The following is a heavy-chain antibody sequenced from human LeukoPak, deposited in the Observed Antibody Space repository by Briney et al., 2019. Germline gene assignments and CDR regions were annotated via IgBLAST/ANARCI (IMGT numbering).Heavy chain of an antibody. CDR1: GGSISSGDYY. J-gene: IGHJ4*02. Sequence: ASQTLSLTCTVSGGSISSGDYYWSWIRQPPGKDLEYIGYIYYSGSTYYNPSLKSRITISVDTSKNQFSLKLSSVTAADTAVYYCARGTWSSSIDYWGQGTLVTVSS. CDR3: ARGTWSSSIDY. CDR2: IYYSGST. D-gene: IGHD6-6*01. V-gene: IGHV4-30-4*01.